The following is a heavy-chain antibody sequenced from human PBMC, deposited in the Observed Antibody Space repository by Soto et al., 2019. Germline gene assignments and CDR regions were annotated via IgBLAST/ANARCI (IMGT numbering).Heavy chain of an antibody. CDR1: GGSISSGDYY. D-gene: IGHD1-26*01. J-gene: IGHJ5*02. Sequence: SETLSLTCNVSGGSISSGDYYWSWIRQPPGKGLEWIGYIYYSGSTYYNPSLKSRVTISVDTSKNQFSLKLSSVTAADTAVYYCARVEVWSIVGATSPFDPWGQGTLVTVSS. CDR2: IYYSGST. CDR3: ARVEVWSIVGATSPFDP. V-gene: IGHV4-30-4*01.